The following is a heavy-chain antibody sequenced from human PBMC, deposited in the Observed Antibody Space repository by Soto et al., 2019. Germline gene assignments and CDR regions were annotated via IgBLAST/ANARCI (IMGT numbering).Heavy chain of an antibody. CDR2: MNPNSGNT. D-gene: IGHD3-9*01. Sequence: QVQLVQSGAEVKKPGASVKVSRKASGYTFTSYDINWVRQATGQGLEWMGWMNPNSGNTGYAQKFQGRVTMTRNTSISTSYMELSSLRSEDTAVYYCARGVRYDILTGYYRNDAFDIWGQGTMVTVSS. CDR1: GYTFTSYD. CDR3: ARGVRYDILTGYYRNDAFDI. J-gene: IGHJ3*02. V-gene: IGHV1-8*01.